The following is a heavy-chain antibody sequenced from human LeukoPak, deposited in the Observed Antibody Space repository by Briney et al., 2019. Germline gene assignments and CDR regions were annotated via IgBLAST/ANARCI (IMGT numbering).Heavy chain of an antibody. J-gene: IGHJ4*01. CDR2: IYTRGST. Sequence: PSETLSLTCTVSGGSINSYYWSWTGQPAGKGLEWIGRIYTRGSTNYNPSLKSRVTMSVDTSKNQFSLKLSSVTAADTAVYYCAREGQWLEFDYWGHGALVTVSS. D-gene: IGHD6-19*01. CDR3: AREGQWLEFDY. CDR1: GGSINSYY. V-gene: IGHV4-4*07.